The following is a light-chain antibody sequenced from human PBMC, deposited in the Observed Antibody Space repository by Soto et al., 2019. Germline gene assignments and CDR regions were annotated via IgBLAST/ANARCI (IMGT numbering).Light chain of an antibody. CDR2: GAS. CDR3: QQYHSWPPRT. V-gene: IGKV3-15*01. Sequence: MTQSPSSLSASVGDRVTITCRASQVIGNYLAWYQQKPGQAPRLLIYGASTRATGIPARFSGSGSGTEFTLTISSLQSEDFAVYYCQQYHSWPPRTFGQGTKVDIK. CDR1: QVIGNY. J-gene: IGKJ1*01.